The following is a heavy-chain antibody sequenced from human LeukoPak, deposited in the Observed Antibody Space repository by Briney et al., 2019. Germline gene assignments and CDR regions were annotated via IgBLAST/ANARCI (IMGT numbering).Heavy chain of an antibody. CDR3: AYYGSDSYSNEYTWFDP. CDR1: GYTLTELS. Sequence: GASVKVSCKVSGYTLTELSMHWVRQAPGKGLEWMGGFDPEDGETIYAQKFQGRVTMTEDTSTDAAYMELSSLRSEDTAVYYCAYYGSDSYSNEYTWFDPWGQGTLVTVSS. D-gene: IGHD3-10*01. J-gene: IGHJ5*02. CDR2: FDPEDGET. V-gene: IGHV1-24*01.